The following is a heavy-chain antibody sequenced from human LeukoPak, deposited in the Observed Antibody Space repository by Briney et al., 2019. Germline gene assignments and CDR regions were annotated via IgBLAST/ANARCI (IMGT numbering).Heavy chain of an antibody. D-gene: IGHD5-24*01. CDR1: GFTLSNYA. Sequence: PGGSLRLSCAASGFTLSNYAMSWVRQAPGKGLEWVSAISGSGTYTYYADSVKGRFTISRDNSKNTLYLQMNSLRAEDTAVYYCARGAGYNYPYYFDYWGQGTLVTVSS. CDR3: ARGAGYNYPYYFDY. CDR2: ISGSGTYT. J-gene: IGHJ4*02. V-gene: IGHV3-23*01.